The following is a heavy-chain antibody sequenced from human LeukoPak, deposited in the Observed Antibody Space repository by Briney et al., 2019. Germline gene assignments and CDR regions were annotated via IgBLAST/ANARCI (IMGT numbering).Heavy chain of an antibody. Sequence: PSETLSLTCTVSGDSISSSPYYWGWIRQPPGKGLEWIGGIHYSGSTYYNPSLKTRVSISVDTSKNQFSLKLSSVTAADTAVYYCVRELRDILTGYYEVDAFDIWGQGTMVTVS. CDR3: VRELRDILTGYYEVDAFDI. J-gene: IGHJ3*02. D-gene: IGHD3-9*01. CDR1: GDSISSSPYY. V-gene: IGHV4-39*07. CDR2: IHYSGST.